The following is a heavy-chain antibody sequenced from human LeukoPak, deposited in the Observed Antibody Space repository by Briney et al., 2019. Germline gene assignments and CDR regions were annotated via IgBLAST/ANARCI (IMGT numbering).Heavy chain of an antibody. Sequence: GGFLRLSCAASGFTFSNYGMTWVRQAPGKGLEWVSSISDSGDNTYYADSVKGRFTISRDNAKNTLYLQMNSLRAEDMAVYYCARDSWESGLDYFDYWGQGTLVTVSS. D-gene: IGHD1-26*01. V-gene: IGHV3-23*01. CDR2: ISDSGDNT. CDR1: GFTFSNYG. CDR3: ARDSWESGLDYFDY. J-gene: IGHJ4*02.